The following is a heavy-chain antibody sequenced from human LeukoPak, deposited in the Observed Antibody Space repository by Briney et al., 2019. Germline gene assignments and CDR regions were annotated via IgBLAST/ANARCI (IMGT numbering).Heavy chain of an antibody. CDR1: GFSFSSYA. J-gene: IGHJ4*02. Sequence: GGSLRLFCAASGFSFSSYAMSWVRQAPGKGLEWVSSISGSGDNTYYAESVKGRFTISRDNSKNTLFLQMNSLRAEDTAVFYCAKRSGYTTGWFFDFWGQGTLVTVFS. CDR2: ISGSGDNT. D-gene: IGHD6-19*01. V-gene: IGHV3-23*01. CDR3: AKRSGYTTGWFFDF.